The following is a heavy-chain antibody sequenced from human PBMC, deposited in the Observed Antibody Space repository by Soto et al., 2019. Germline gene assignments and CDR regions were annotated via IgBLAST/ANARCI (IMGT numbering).Heavy chain of an antibody. D-gene: IGHD1-26*01. CDR3: ARLFNGNYYIDY. J-gene: IGHJ4*01. V-gene: IGHV4-39*01. CDR2: VFHSGST. CDR1: GDSFNSNSHY. Sequence: SETLSLTCTVSGDSFNSNSHYWGWIRQPPGKGLEWIGSVFHSGSTKYNASLKSRVTISVDTSKDQFSLRLSSVTVADTAVYYCARLFNGNYYIDYGGHGALVTVSS.